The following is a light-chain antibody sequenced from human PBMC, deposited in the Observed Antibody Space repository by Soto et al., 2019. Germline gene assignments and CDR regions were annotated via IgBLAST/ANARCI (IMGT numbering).Light chain of an antibody. CDR3: QQRSNWPRT. CDR1: QNISNY. CDR2: DVS. V-gene: IGKV3-11*01. Sequence: VLTQSPGTLSVSAGERATLSCRASQNISNYLIWYQQKTGQAPRLLIYDVSNRATGIPDRFSGSGSGTDFTLTISRLQPEDFAVYYCQQRSNWPRTCGQGTKVDIK. J-gene: IGKJ1*01.